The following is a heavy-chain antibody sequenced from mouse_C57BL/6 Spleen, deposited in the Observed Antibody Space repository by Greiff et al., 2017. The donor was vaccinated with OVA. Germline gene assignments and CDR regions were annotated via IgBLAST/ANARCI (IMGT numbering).Heavy chain of an antibody. CDR2: IYPRSGNT. CDR3: ATYGKPWFAY. CDR1: GYTFTSYG. V-gene: IGHV1-81*01. Sequence: QVQLQQSGAELARPGASVKLSCKASGYTFTSYGISWVKQRTGQGLEWIGEIYPRSGNTYYNEKFKGKATLTADKSSSTAYMELRSLTSEDSAVYFCATYGKPWFAYWGQGTLVTVSA. J-gene: IGHJ3*01. D-gene: IGHD2-1*01.